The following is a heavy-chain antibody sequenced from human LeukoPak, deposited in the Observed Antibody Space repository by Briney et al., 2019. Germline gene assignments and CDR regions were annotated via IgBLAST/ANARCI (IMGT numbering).Heavy chain of an antibody. Sequence: PSETLSLTCAVSGGSISSSNWWSWVRQPPGKGLEWIGEIYHSGSTNYNPSLKSRVTISVDKSKNQFSLKLSSVTAADTAVYYCASSHSSSFWFDYWGQGTLVTVSS. J-gene: IGHJ4*02. D-gene: IGHD6-6*01. CDR2: IYHSGST. CDR3: ASSHSSSFWFDY. CDR1: GGSISSSNW. V-gene: IGHV4-4*02.